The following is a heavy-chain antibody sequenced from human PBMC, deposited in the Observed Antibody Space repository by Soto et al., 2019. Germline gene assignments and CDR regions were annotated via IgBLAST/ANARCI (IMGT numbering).Heavy chain of an antibody. V-gene: IGHV3-53*05. CDR3: ARDSGYSSGWYDTEYFQH. D-gene: IGHD6-19*01. J-gene: IGHJ1*01. CDR2: IDSGGST. CDR1: GFTVSSNY. Sequence: GGSLRLSCAASGFTVSSNYMSWVRQAPGKGLEWVSVIDSGGSTYYADSVKGRFTISRDNSKNTLYLQMNSLRAEDTAVYYCARDSGYSSGWYDTEYFQHWGQGTLVTVSS.